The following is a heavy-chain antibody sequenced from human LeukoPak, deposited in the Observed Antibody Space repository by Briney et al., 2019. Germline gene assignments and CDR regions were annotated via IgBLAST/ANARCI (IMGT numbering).Heavy chain of an antibody. J-gene: IGHJ3*02. CDR2: ISSSGSTI. CDR3: AHVKARSGSTFDI. CDR1: GFTFSSYE. Sequence: GSLRLSCAASGFTFSSYEMNWVRQAPGKGLEWVSYISSSGSTIYYADSVKGRFTISRDNAKNSLYLQMNSLRVEGTAVYYCAHVKARSGSTFDIWGQGTMVTVSS. V-gene: IGHV3-48*03. D-gene: IGHD3-10*01.